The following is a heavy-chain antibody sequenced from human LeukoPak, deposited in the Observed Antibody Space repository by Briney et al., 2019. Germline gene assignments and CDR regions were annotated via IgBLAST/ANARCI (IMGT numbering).Heavy chain of an antibody. Sequence: SETLSLTCTVSGASISSYYWSWIRQPPGKGLDWIGYIYYRGSTNYNPSLKSRVTISVDTSKNQFSLKLSSVTAADTAVYYCASGPYPAAGTDHQFDYWGQGTLVTVSS. CDR1: GASISSYY. CDR3: ASGPYPAAGTDHQFDY. D-gene: IGHD6-13*01. CDR2: IYYRGST. J-gene: IGHJ4*02. V-gene: IGHV4-59*01.